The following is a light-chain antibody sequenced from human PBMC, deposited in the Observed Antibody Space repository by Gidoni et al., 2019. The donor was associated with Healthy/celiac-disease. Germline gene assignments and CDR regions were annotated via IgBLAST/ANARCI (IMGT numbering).Light chain of an antibody. V-gene: IGLV3-1*01. CDR3: QAWDSSTEGV. J-gene: IGLJ1*01. CDR2: QDR. CDR1: KLGDKY. Sequence: SYELTKPPSVSVSPGQTASITCSGDKLGDKYACWYQQKPGQSPVLVIYQDRKRPSGIPERFSGSNSGNTATLTISGTQAMDEADYYCQAWDSSTEGVFGTGTKVTVL.